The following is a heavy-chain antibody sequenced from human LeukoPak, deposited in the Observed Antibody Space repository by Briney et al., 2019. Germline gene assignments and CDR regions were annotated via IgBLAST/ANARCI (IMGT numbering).Heavy chain of an antibody. CDR2: IIPLFGTV. D-gene: IGHD3-10*01. Sequence: ASVKVSCKASGGTFSSYAITWVRQAPGQGLEWMGRIIPLFGTVNYAQNFQGRVTITTDESTSTAYMELSSLRSEDTAMYYCARRSAYGSGSYYVDYWGQGTLVTVSS. CDR3: ARRSAYGSGSYYVDY. J-gene: IGHJ4*02. V-gene: IGHV1-69*05. CDR1: GGTFSSYA.